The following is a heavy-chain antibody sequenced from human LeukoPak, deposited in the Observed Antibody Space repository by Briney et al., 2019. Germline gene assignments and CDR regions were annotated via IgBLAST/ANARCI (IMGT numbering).Heavy chain of an antibody. CDR3: ARDSSSWYDGELSDY. V-gene: IGHV3-7*01. CDR1: ALTFSSYW. J-gene: IGHJ4*02. CDR2: IKQDGSEK. Sequence: GCLTLASPPSALTFSSYWIRCVRQAPGKGLEWVAHIKQDGSEKYYVDSVKSRFTISRDNAKNSLYLQMSSLRAEDTAVYYCARDSSSWYDGELSDYWGQGSLVTVSS. D-gene: IGHD6-13*01.